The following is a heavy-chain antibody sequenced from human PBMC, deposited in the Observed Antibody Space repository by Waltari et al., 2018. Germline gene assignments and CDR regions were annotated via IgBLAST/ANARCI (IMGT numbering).Heavy chain of an antibody. Sequence: QVQLVQSGAEVKKPGASVKVSCKASGYTFTSYDIHWVRQATGQGLEWMGWMNPNSVNTGYAQKFQGRVTMTRNTSISTAYMELSSLRSEDTAVYYCARFRSVGSHRKLDYWGQGTLVTVSS. J-gene: IGHJ4*02. CDR2: MNPNSVNT. CDR1: GYTFTSYD. V-gene: IGHV1-8*01. D-gene: IGHD2-15*01. CDR3: ARFRSVGSHRKLDY.